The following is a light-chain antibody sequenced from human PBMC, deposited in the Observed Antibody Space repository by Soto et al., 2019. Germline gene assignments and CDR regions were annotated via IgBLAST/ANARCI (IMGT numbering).Light chain of an antibody. J-gene: IGKJ2*03. CDR1: QTFNNY. CDR3: QQSYLSPQS. Sequence: DVQMTQSPSSLSASVGDTVTITCRAGQTFNNYLNWYQHKPGKAHKLLIYAASSLQSWVPSRFPASASGTYFTLPIINLQPEDFATYYSQQSYLSPQSFGHWTKLQI. V-gene: IGKV1-39*01. CDR2: AAS.